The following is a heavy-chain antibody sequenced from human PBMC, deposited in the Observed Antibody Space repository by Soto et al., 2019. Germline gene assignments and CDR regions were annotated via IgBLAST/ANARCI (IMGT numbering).Heavy chain of an antibody. CDR1: GFTFSSYG. J-gene: IGHJ3*02. CDR2: ISYDGSNK. V-gene: IGHV3-30*18. D-gene: IGHD3-10*01. CDR3: AKEISMGAFDI. Sequence: QVQLVESGGGVVQPGRSLRLSCAASGFTFSSYGMHWVRQAPGKGLEWVAVISYDGSNKYYADSVKGRFTISRDNSKNTLYLQMNSLRAEDTAVYYCAKEISMGAFDIWGQGTMVTVSS.